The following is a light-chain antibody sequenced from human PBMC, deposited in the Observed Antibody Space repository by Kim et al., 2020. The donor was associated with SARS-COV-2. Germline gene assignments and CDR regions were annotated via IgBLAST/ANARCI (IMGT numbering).Light chain of an antibody. J-gene: IGKJ4*01. CDR1: QDINKF. CDR2: DAS. CDR3: QQYDYPPLT. Sequence: DIQMTQSPSSLSASVRDRVTITCQASQDINKFLNWYQQKPGKAPKLLIYDASNLETGVPSRFSGSGSGTDFALTISSLQPEDIGTYYCQQYDYPPLTFGGGTKVDIK. V-gene: IGKV1-33*01.